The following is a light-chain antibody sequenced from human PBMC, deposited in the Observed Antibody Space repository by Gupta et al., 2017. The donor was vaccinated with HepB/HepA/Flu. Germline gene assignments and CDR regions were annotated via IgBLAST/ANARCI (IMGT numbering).Light chain of an antibody. V-gene: IGKV1-9*01. CDR1: QGISSY. CDR2: AAS. J-gene: IGKJ3*01. CDR3: QQRSTFPFA. Sequence: DIQLTQSPSFLSASIGDRVTITCRASQGISSYLAWYQQKPGKAPRLLIYAASTLQNGVPPRFSGSGSGTAFTLTITTLQPEDFATYYCQQRSTFPFAFGHGTRLDIK.